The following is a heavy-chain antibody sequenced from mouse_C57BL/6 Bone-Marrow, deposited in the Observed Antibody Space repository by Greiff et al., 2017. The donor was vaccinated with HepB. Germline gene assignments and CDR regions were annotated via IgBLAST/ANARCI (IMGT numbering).Heavy chain of an antibody. CDR3: AREGNWVPWYFDV. CDR1: GYAFSSSW. J-gene: IGHJ1*03. D-gene: IGHD4-1*01. V-gene: IGHV1-82*01. Sequence: QVQLQQSGPELVKPGASVKISCKASGYAFSSSWMNWVKQRPGKGLEWIGRIYPGDGDTNYNGKFKGKATLTVDKSSSTAYMELRSLTSEDTAVYYCAREGNWVPWYFDVWGTGTTVTVSS. CDR2: IYPGDGDT.